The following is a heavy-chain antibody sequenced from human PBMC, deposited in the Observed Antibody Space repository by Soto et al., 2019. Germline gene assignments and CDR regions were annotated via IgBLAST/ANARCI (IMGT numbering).Heavy chain of an antibody. D-gene: IGHD3-9*01. CDR1: GGSISSSNW. CDR2: IYHSGNT. Sequence: SETLSLTCAVSGGSISSSNWWSWVRQPPGKGLEWIGEIYHSGNTNYNPSLKSRVTISVDKSKNQFSLKLSSVTAADTAVYYCATTTVLRYFDWSSVNGMDVWGQGTTVTVSS. V-gene: IGHV4-4*02. CDR3: ATTTVLRYFDWSSVNGMDV. J-gene: IGHJ6*02.